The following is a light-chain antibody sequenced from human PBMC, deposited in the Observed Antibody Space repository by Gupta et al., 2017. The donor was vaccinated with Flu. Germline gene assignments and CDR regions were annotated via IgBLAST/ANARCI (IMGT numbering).Light chain of an antibody. Sequence: GRNTVNRYRQLPGTTPTLHIYDNNQRPSGVPDRFSGSKSGTSATLAISGLQSDDEADYYCASWDDNLNDYDFAAGTKLTVL. CDR2: DNN. CDR1: GRNT. CDR3: ASWDDNLNDYD. V-gene: IGLV1-44*01. J-gene: IGLJ1*01.